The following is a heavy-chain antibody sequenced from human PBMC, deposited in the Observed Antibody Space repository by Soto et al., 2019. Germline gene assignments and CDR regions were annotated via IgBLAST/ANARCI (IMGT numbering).Heavy chain of an antibody. V-gene: IGHV4-61*01. J-gene: IGHJ6*02. CDR3: ARLYSGYDSDYYYGLDV. CDR1: GGSVSSGSYY. D-gene: IGHD5-12*01. Sequence: PSETLSLTCTVSGGSVSSGSYYWSWIRQPPGKGLEWIGYIYYSGSTNYNPSLKSRVTISVDTSKNQFSLKLSSVTAADTAVYYCARLYSGYDSDYYYGLDVWGQGTTVTVSS. CDR2: IYYSGST.